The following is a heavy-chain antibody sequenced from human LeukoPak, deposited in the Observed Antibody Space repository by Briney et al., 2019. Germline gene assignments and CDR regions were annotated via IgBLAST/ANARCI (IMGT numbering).Heavy chain of an antibody. V-gene: IGHV1-69*01. J-gene: IGHJ5*02. CDR2: IIPIFGTA. Sequence: SSVKVSCKASGGTFSSYAISWVRQAPGQGLEWMGGIIPIFGTANYAQKFQGRVTITADESSSTAYMELSSRRSEDTAVYYCARDSVAAPLNWFDPWGQGTLVTVSS. D-gene: IGHD6-6*01. CDR3: ARDSVAAPLNWFDP. CDR1: GGTFSSYA.